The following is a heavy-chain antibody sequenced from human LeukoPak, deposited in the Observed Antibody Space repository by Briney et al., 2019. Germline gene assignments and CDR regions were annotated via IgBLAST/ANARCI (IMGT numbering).Heavy chain of an antibody. J-gene: IGHJ4*01. CDR1: GGTFSSYA. V-gene: IGHV1-69*05. D-gene: IGHD6-6*01. Sequence: SVKVSFKASGGTFSSYAISWVRQAPGQGLEWMGGIIPIFGTANYAQKFQARGTITTDESTSTAYMELSSLRSEDTAVYYCARERTPPQYSSSSYFDYWGQGTLVTVSS. CDR2: IIPIFGTA. CDR3: ARERTPPQYSSSSYFDY.